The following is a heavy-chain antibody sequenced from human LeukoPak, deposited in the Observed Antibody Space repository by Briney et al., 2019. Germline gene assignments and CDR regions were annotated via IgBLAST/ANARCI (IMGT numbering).Heavy chain of an antibody. D-gene: IGHD3-16*02. V-gene: IGHV4-59*01. CDR1: GGSISSYY. Sequence: PSETLSLTCTVSGGSISSYYWSWIRQSPGKGLEWIGYIYDSGSTKYNPSLKSRVTISVDTSKNQFSLKLSSVTAADTAVYYCARQVGVIVNKRFDYWGQGTLVTVSS. J-gene: IGHJ4*02. CDR3: ARQVGVIVNKRFDY. CDR2: IYDSGST.